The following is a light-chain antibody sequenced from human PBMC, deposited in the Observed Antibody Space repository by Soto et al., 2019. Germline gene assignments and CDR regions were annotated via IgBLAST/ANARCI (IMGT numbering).Light chain of an antibody. J-gene: IGKJ4*01. Sequence: EIVMTQSPATLSVSPGARATLSCRASQSVSSNLAWYQQKHGQAPRLLIYGASTRATGIPARFSGSGSGTEFTLTISSLQSEDFSMYYCQQYNNSPPAFGGGNKVEIK. CDR1: QSVSSN. CDR2: GAS. CDR3: QQYNNSPPA. V-gene: IGKV3-15*01.